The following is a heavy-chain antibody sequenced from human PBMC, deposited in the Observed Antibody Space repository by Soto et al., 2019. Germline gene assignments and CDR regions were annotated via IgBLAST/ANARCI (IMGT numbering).Heavy chain of an antibody. CDR2: INHSGST. CDR3: AGWDSIAATYYYGTDV. CDR1: GGSFSGYY. J-gene: IGHJ6*02. D-gene: IGHD6-25*01. V-gene: IGHV4-34*01. Sequence: PSETLSLTGAVYGGSFSGYYWSWIRQPPGKGLEWIGEINHSGSTNYNPSLKSRVTISVDTSKNQFSLKLSSVTTADTAVYYCAGWDSIAATYYYGTDVWGQGTTVTVSS.